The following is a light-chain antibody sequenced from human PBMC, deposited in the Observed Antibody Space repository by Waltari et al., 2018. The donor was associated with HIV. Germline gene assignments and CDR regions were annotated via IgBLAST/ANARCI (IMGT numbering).Light chain of an antibody. J-gene: IGLJ2*01. V-gene: IGLV2-23*01. CDR2: EGS. CDR1: RSYVGRFNL. Sequence: QSALTPPSSVSGSRGQSITLPCTGTRSYVGRFNLVSWYQQHPGKAPKLMIYEGSKRPSGVSNRFSGSKSGNTASLTISGLQAEDEADYYCCSYTGNRMIFGGGTKLTVL. CDR3: CSYTGNRMI.